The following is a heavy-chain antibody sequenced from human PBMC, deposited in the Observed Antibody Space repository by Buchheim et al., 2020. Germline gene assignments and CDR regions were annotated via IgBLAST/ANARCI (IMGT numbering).Heavy chain of an antibody. CDR1: GYTFSNYH. J-gene: IGHJ6*02. CDR2: VHPHNGHT. V-gene: IGHV1-8*01. Sequence: QVQLVQSGAEVKKPGASVKFSCKASGYTFSNYHINWVRQATGQGPEWMGWVHPHNGHTGYAQKFQGRVPMTRNTSISTAYMELSSLRSEDTAVYYCRLQAFGVIRYGMDVWGQGTT. D-gene: IGHD3-3*01. CDR3: RLQAFGVIRYGMDV.